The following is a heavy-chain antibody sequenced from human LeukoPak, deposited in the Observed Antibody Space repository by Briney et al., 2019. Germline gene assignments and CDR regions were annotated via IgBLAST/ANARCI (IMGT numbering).Heavy chain of an antibody. CDR3: AKHYSGSETYGFFQH. J-gene: IGHJ1*01. CDR2: IYDSGST. V-gene: IGHV4-30-4*01. Sequence: PSQTLSLTCTVSGGSISSGDSYWSWIRQPPGKGLEWIGYIYDSGSTYYNPSLKSRLTMSVDTSKMQFSLRLSSVTAADTALYYCAKHYSGSETYGFFQHWSQGTLVTVS. CDR1: GGSISSGDSY. D-gene: IGHD3-10*01.